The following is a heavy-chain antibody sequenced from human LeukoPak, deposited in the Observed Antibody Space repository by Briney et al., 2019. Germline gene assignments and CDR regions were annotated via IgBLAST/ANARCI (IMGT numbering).Heavy chain of an antibody. CDR3: ARDRVGSGWPRPWYFEF. D-gene: IGHD6-19*01. CDR1: GYTFTGYY. J-gene: IGHJ4*02. Sequence: ASVKVSCKASGYTFTGYYMHWVRQAPGQGLEWMGWINPNSGGTNYAQKFQGRVTMTRDTSIDTAYMEMRSLRSDDTAVYYCARDRVGSGWPRPWYFEFWGRGTLITVSS. V-gene: IGHV1-2*02. CDR2: INPNSGGT.